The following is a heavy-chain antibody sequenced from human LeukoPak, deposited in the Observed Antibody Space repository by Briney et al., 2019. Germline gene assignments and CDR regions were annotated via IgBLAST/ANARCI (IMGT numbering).Heavy chain of an antibody. CDR2: INHSGST. CDR3: ATDDSSGWLDAFDI. V-gene: IGHV4-34*01. Sequence: SETLSLTCAVNGGSFSGYYWSWIRQPPGRGLEWIGEINHSGSTNYNPSLKSRVTISVDTSKNQFSLKLSSVTAADTAVYYCATDDSSGWLDAFDIWGQGTMVTVSS. J-gene: IGHJ3*02. D-gene: IGHD3-22*01. CDR1: GGSFSGYY.